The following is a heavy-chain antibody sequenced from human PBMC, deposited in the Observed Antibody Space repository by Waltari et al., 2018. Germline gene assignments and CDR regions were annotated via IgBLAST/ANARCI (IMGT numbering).Heavy chain of an antibody. V-gene: IGHV3-53*05. CDR1: GFTVSSNY. Sequence: EVQLVETGGGLIQPGGSLRLSCAASGFTVSSNYMSWVRQAPGKGLEWLARIDWDDGKVYSTSLKTRLTISKDTSKNQVVLTMTNMDPVDTATYYCARFYYGSGNQYFFDYWGQGALVTVSS. CDR3: ARFYYGSGNQYFFDY. J-gene: IGHJ4*02. D-gene: IGHD3-10*01. CDR2: IDWDDGK.